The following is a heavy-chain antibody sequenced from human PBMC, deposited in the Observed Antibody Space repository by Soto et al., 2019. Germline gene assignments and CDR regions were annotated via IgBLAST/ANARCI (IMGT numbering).Heavy chain of an antibody. Sequence: SVKVSCKASGGTFSIYAISCVLQSPLQWLEWMGGIIPIFGTANYAQKFQGRVTITADESTSTAYMELSSLRSEDTAVYYCARDSGELGSSSSLLSYYGMVVWGQGTTVTVSS. CDR2: IIPIFGTA. CDR1: GGTFSIYA. V-gene: IGHV1-69*13. J-gene: IGHJ6*02. D-gene: IGHD6-6*01. CDR3: ARDSGELGSSSSLLSYYGMVV.